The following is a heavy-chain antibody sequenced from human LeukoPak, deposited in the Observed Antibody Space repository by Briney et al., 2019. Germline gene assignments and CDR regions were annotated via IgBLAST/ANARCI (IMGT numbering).Heavy chain of an antibody. D-gene: IGHD6-13*01. CDR1: GFTFSSYW. CDR3: AKVVVAAAGRHFDY. J-gene: IGHJ4*02. Sequence: GGSLRLSCAASGFTFSSYWMSWVRQAPGKGLEWVANIKQDGSEKYYVDSVKGRFTISRDNAKNTLYLQMNSLRAEDTAVYYCAKVVVAAAGRHFDYWGQGTLVTVSS. V-gene: IGHV3-7*01. CDR2: IKQDGSEK.